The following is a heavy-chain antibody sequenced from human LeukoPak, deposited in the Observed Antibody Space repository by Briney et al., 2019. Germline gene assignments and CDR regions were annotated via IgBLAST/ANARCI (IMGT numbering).Heavy chain of an antibody. D-gene: IGHD2-15*01. CDR1: GFIFITSS. CDR2: ISSSSSDI. V-gene: IGHV3-21*01. Sequence: PGGSLRLSCAASGFIFITSSMKWVRQAPGKGLEWVSSISSSSSDIDYADSVRGRFIISRDNAKNSLYLQMNSLTAEDTAVYYCARDTDCSGGSCDNWGQGTLVTVSS. CDR3: ARDTDCSGGSCDN. J-gene: IGHJ4*02.